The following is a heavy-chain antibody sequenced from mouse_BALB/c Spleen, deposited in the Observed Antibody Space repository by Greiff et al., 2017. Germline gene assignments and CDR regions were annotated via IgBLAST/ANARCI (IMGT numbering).Heavy chain of an antibody. CDR3: ARMVYAMDY. D-gene: IGHD1-1*02. CDR1: GFTFSSFG. J-gene: IGHJ4*01. Sequence: DVKLVESGGGLVQPGGSRKLSCAASGFTFSSFGMHWVRQAPEKGLEWVAYISSGSSTIYYADTVKGRFTISRDNPKNTLFLQMTSLRSEDTAMYYCARMVYAMDYWGQGTSVTVSS. CDR2: ISSGSSTI. V-gene: IGHV5-17*02.